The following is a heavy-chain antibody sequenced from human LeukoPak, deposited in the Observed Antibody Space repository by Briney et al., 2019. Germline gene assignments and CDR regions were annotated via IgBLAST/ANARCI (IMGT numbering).Heavy chain of an antibody. J-gene: IGHJ4*02. Sequence: QPGGSLRLSCAASGFPFSSFAVSWVRQAPGKGLEWVSCIGNSGATYYAGSVKGRFTISRDNSKNTLYLQLNSLSVADTAVYYCAKMWGHPREAYYLDYWGQGALVTVSS. D-gene: IGHD3-16*01. CDR2: IGNSGAT. CDR3: AKMWGHPREAYYLDY. V-gene: IGHV3-23*01. CDR1: GFPFSSFA.